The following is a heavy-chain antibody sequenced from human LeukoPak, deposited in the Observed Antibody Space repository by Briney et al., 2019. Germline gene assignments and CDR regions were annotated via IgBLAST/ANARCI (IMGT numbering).Heavy chain of an antibody. CDR1: GFTFDDYA. J-gene: IGHJ4*02. CDR2: ISWNSGSI. D-gene: IGHD6-6*01. Sequence: GGSLRLSCAASGFTFDDYAMHWVRQAPGKCLEWVSGISWNSGSIGYADSVKGRFTISRDNSKSTLYLQMNSLRAEDTAVYYCANGDAGRPSEGLDYWGRGTLVTISS. V-gene: IGHV3-9*01. CDR3: ANGDAGRPSEGLDY.